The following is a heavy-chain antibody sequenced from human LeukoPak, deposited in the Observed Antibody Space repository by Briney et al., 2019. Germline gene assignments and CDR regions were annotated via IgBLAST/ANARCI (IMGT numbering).Heavy chain of an antibody. D-gene: IGHD3-22*01. CDR3: ARAHGYSGYYQLPIDY. Sequence: GGSLRLSCAASGSTFSTYAMSWVRQAPGKGLEWLSSITGSGDTTDHADSVRGRFVISRDNSKSTLFLHVSSLRVEDTALYYCARAHGYSGYYQLPIDYWGQGTLVTVSS. CDR1: GSTFSTYA. J-gene: IGHJ4*02. V-gene: IGHV3-23*01. CDR2: ITGSGDTT.